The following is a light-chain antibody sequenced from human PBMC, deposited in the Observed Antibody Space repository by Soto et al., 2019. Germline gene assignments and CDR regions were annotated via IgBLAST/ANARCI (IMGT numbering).Light chain of an antibody. Sequence: QSALTQPASVSGSPGQSITISCTGTSSDVGAYDYVSWYQQHPGEVPKLMIFDVSDRPSGVSNRFSGSKSGNTASLTISGLQAEDEAECSSFTPSTSYVFGTGTKVTVL. CDR2: DVS. CDR3: SSFTPSTSYV. V-gene: IGLV2-14*03. CDR1: SSDVGAYDY. J-gene: IGLJ1*01.